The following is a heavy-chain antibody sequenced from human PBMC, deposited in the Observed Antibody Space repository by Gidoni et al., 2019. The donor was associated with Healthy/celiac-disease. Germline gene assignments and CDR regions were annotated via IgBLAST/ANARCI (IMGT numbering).Heavy chain of an antibody. CDR1: GFTFSSYA. Sequence: EVQLLESGGGLVQPGGSLRLSCAASGFTFSSYAMSWVRQAPGKGLGWVSAISGSGGSTYYADSVKGRFTISRDNSKNTLYLQMNSLRAEDTAVYYCAKRRDLTIFGVVTPLDYWGQGTLVTVSS. CDR2: ISGSGGST. V-gene: IGHV3-23*01. J-gene: IGHJ4*02. CDR3: AKRRDLTIFGVVTPLDY. D-gene: IGHD3-3*01.